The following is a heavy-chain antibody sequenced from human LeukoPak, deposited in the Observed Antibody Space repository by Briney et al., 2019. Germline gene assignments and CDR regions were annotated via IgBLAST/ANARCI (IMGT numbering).Heavy chain of an antibody. CDR3: AILLWFGEPPPGFDY. V-gene: IGHV3-9*01. CDR2: ISWNSGSI. D-gene: IGHD3-10*01. Sequence: GRSLRLSCAASGFTFDDYAMHWVRQAPGKGLEWVSGISWNSGSIGYADSVKGRFTISRDNAKNSLYLQMTSLRAEDTALYYCAILLWFGEPPPGFDYWGQGTLVTVSS. J-gene: IGHJ4*02. CDR1: GFTFDDYA.